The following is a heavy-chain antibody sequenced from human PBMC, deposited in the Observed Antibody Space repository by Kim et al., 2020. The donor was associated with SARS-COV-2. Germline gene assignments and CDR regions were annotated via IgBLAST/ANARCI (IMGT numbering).Heavy chain of an antibody. D-gene: IGHD6-13*01. CDR3: ARIIAASPRFVPGWFDP. J-gene: IGHJ5*02. Sequence: LKSRVTISVDTSKNQFSLKLSSVTAADTAVYYWARIIAASPRFVPGWFDPWGQGTLVTVSS. V-gene: IGHV4-39*01.